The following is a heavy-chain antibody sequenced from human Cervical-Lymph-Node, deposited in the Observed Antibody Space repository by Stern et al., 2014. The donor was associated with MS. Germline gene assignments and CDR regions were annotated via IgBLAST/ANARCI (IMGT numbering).Heavy chain of an antibody. J-gene: IGHJ4*02. D-gene: IGHD1-14*01. Sequence: VQLVQSGGSLVQPGGSLRLSCAASGFTFSSYAMSWVRQAPGKGLEWVSAISGSGDSTYYADSVKGRFTISRDNSKNTLYLQMNSRRADDPAVYYCAKEGILGASFDYWGQGPLVTVPP. CDR3: AKEGILGASFDY. V-gene: IGHV3-23*04. CDR1: GFTFSSYA. CDR2: ISGSGDST.